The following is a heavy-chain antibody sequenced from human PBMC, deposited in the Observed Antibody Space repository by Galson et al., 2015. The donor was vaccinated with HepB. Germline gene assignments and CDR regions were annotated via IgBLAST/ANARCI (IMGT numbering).Heavy chain of an antibody. J-gene: IGHJ5*02. V-gene: IGHV4-4*07. CDR3: ARDRWWDIVVVPAARGRVAWFDP. Sequence: SETLSLTCTVSGGSISSYYWSWIRQPAGKGLEWIGRIYTSGSTNYNPSLKSRVTMSVDTSKNQFSLKLSSVTAADTAVYYCARDRWWDIVVVPAARGRVAWFDPWGQGTLVTVSS. CDR1: GGSISSYY. CDR2: IYTSGST. D-gene: IGHD2-2*01.